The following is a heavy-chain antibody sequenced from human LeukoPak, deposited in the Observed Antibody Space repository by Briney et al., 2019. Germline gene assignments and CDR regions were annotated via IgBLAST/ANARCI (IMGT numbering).Heavy chain of an antibody. J-gene: IGHJ4*02. V-gene: IGHV3-66*01. CDR3: VTASFDY. Sequence: GGSLRLSCAAPGFTVSSNYMSWVRQAPGKGLEWVSVIYSGGSTNYADSVKGRFTISRDNSKNTLYLQMNSLRAEDTAVYYCVTASFDYWGQGTLVTVSS. CDR1: GFTVSSNY. D-gene: IGHD5-18*01. CDR2: IYSGGST.